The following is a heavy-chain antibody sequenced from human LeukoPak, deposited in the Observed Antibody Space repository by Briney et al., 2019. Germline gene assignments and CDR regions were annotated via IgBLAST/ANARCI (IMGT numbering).Heavy chain of an antibody. J-gene: IGHJ4*02. Sequence: GGSLRLSCAASGFTFSSYAMHWVRQAPGKGLEWVAVISYDGSNKYYADSVKGRFTISRDSSKNTLYLQMNSLRAEDTAVYYCARGLLWFGEFRGFDYWGQGTLVTVSS. CDR2: ISYDGSNK. CDR3: ARGLLWFGEFRGFDY. V-gene: IGHV3-30-3*01. D-gene: IGHD3-10*01. CDR1: GFTFSSYA.